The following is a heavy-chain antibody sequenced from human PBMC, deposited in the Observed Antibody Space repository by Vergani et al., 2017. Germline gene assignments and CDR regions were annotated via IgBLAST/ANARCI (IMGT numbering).Heavy chain of an antibody. Sequence: EVELVQSGPEMRKPGESLKISCKGSEYSFGNYWIGWVRQMPGKGLEWMGIIYPADSATRYSPSFQGQVTISADKSISTAFLQWDGLKASDTALYYCTRHTTYTDSWGQGTLVTVSS. J-gene: IGHJ4*02. CDR2: IYPADSAT. V-gene: IGHV5-51*01. D-gene: IGHD1-1*01. CDR3: TRHTTYTDS. CDR1: EYSFGNYW.